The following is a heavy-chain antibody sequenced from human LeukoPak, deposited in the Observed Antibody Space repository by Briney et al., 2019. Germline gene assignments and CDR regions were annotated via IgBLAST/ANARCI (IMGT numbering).Heavy chain of an antibody. Sequence: QPGGSLRLSCAASGFTFTSYAMSWVRQAPGKGLEWVSAISGSGDSTYYADSVKGHPTISRDNSKNTLYLQMNSLRADDTAIYYCAKGGYSGFDEHAFDIWGQGTMVTVSS. D-gene: IGHD5-12*01. CDR1: GFTFTSYA. J-gene: IGHJ3*02. CDR3: AKGGYSGFDEHAFDI. V-gene: IGHV3-23*01. CDR2: ISGSGDST.